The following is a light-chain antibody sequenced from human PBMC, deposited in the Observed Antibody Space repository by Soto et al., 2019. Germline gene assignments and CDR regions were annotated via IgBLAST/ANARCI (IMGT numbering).Light chain of an antibody. J-gene: IGLJ1*01. CDR1: SSDVGVDDY. Sequence: QSALTQPAAVSGSPGQSVTISCTGTSSDVGVDDYVSGYQLHPGKAPKLMVFEVNNRPSGVSYRFSGSKSGNTASLTISGLQAEDDADYFCSSYSISTAYIFGTGTKVPVL. CDR2: EVN. CDR3: SSYSISTAYI. V-gene: IGLV2-14*01.